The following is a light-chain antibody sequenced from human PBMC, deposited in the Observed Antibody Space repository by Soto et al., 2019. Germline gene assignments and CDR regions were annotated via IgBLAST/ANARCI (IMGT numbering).Light chain of an antibody. CDR2: ASS. J-gene: IGKJ4*01. CDR1: QGISNY. V-gene: IGKV1-27*01. Sequence: DIQMTQSPSSLSASVGDRVTITCRASQGISNYLAWYQQKPGKVPKLMIYASSTLQSRVPSRFSGSGSGTAFTLTISSLQAEDVATYYCQKDNSAPLTCGGGTNIDIK. CDR3: QKDNSAPLT.